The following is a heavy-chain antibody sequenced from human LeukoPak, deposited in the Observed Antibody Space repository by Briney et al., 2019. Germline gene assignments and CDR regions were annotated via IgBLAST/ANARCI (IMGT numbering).Heavy chain of an antibody. Sequence: GGSLRLSCAASGFTFSSYAMSWVRQAPGKGLEWVSAISSSGGSTYYADSVKGRFSISRDNPKNTLYVQMNSLRAEDTAVYYCARRGVAATNAFDIWGQGTMVTVSS. CDR3: ARRGVAATNAFDI. J-gene: IGHJ3*02. CDR1: GFTFSSYA. D-gene: IGHD2-15*01. V-gene: IGHV3-23*01. CDR2: ISSSGGST.